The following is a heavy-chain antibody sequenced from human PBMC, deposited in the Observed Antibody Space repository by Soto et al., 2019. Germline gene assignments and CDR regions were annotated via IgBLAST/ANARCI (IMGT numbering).Heavy chain of an antibody. CDR3: ARAGYGDYEYNAFDS. J-gene: IGHJ3*02. CDR2: IIPILGIA. Sequence: SVKVSCKASGGTFSSYTISWVRQAPGQGLEWMGRIIPILGIANYAQKFQGRVTITADKSTSTAYMELSSLRSEDTAVYYCARAGYGDYEYNAFDSRAQRTMDTGSS. D-gene: IGHD4-17*01. CDR1: GGTFSSYT. V-gene: IGHV1-69*02.